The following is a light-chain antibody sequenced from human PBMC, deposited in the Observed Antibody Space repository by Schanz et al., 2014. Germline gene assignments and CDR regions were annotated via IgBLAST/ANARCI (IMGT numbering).Light chain of an antibody. Sequence: QSVLAQPASVSGSPGQSITISCTGTSGDVGSYNFVSWYQHHPGKAPKLMIYEDTKRPSGVSSRFSGSKSGNTASLTISRLQAEDEADYSCSSYALSTTFVIFGGGTKLTVL. V-gene: IGLV2-23*01. J-gene: IGLJ2*01. CDR2: EDT. CDR3: SSYALSTTFVI. CDR1: SGDVGSYNF.